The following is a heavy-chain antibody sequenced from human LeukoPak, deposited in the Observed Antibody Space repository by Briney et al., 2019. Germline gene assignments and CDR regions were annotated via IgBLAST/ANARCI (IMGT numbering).Heavy chain of an antibody. V-gene: IGHV4-61*02. Sequence: QSSETLSLTCIVSGGSISSANYYWSWIRPPARKRLEWIGRNYASGNTNYNPSLNSRVTISVDTSKNQLSLKLSSVTAADTAVYYCAGAPAGSLDWLSPFDYWGQGTLVTVSS. J-gene: IGHJ4*02. D-gene: IGHD2-2*01. CDR3: AGAPAGSLDWLSPFDY. CDR2: NYASGNT. CDR1: GGSISSANYY.